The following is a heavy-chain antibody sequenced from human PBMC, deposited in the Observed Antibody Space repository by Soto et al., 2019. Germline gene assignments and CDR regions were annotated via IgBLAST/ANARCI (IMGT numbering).Heavy chain of an antibody. CDR1: GGTFSSYA. V-gene: IGHV1-8*02. CDR2: MNPGSGDT. CDR3: ARMESFGSLNWFDP. J-gene: IGHJ5*02. Sequence: ASVKFSCKASGGTFSSYAIIWVRQAPGQGLEWMGWMNPGSGDTGYAQKFQGRVTMTRDISIATAYMELNSLTSEDTAIYYCARMESFGSLNWFDPWGQGTLVTVSS. D-gene: IGHD5-18*01.